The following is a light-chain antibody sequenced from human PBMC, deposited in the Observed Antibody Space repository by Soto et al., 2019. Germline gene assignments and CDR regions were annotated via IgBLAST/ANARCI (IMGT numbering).Light chain of an antibody. Sequence: QSALTQPASVSGSPGQSITISCTGTSSDVGGYNLVSWYQQHPGKAPKLMIYEGSKRPSGVSHRFSGSKSGNTASLTISGLQAEDGGNYYCCSYAGSSPFVVFGGGTKLTVL. J-gene: IGLJ2*01. CDR1: SSDVGGYNL. CDR3: CSYAGSSPFVV. V-gene: IGLV2-23*03. CDR2: EGS.